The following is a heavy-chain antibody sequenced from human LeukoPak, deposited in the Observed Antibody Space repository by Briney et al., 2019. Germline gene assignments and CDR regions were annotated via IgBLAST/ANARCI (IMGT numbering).Heavy chain of an antibody. Sequence: PSETLSLTCTVSGGSISSGSYYWSWIRQPAGKGLEWIGRIYTSGSTNYNPSLKSRVTISVDTPKNQFSLKLTSVTAADMAVYYCARDRGSGTLKNWFDSWGQGILVTVSS. D-gene: IGHD3-10*01. CDR3: ARDRGSGTLKNWFDS. CDR2: IYTSGST. J-gene: IGHJ5*01. CDR1: GGSISSGSYY. V-gene: IGHV4-61*02.